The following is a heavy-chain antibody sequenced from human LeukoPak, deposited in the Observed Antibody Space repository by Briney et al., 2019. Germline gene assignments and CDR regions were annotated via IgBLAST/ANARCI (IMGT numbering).Heavy chain of an antibody. V-gene: IGHV1-46*01. CDR3: ARTRGYYFDY. CDR2: INPSGGST. CDR1: GYSFTNYY. Sequence: GASVRVSCKASGYSFTNYYMHWVRQAPGQGLEWMGMINPSGGSTIYAQKFQGRVTMTRDMSTSTVYMELSSLTSEDTAVYYCARTRGYYFDYWGQGTLVTVSS. J-gene: IGHJ4*02.